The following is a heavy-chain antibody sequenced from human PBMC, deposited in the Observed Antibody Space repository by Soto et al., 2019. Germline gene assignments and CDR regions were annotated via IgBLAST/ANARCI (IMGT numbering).Heavy chain of an antibody. CDR3: ARVRRSSGYYYGY. J-gene: IGHJ4*02. D-gene: IGHD3-22*01. CDR1: GYTLPNFG. CDR2: INPSGGST. Sequence: GASVKVSCEASGYTLPNFGLSCVRQAPGQGLEWMGIINPSGGSTSYAQKFQGRVTMIRDTSTSIVYMELSSLRSEDTAVYYCARVRRSSGYYYGYWGQGTPVTVSS. V-gene: IGHV1-46*01.